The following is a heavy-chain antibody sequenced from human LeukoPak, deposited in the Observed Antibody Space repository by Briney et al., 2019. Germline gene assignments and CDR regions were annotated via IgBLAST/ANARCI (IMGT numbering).Heavy chain of an antibody. V-gene: IGHV1-69*15. CDR2: IIPIFGTA. Sequence: SVKVSCKASGGTFSSYAISWVRQAPGQGLEWMGRIIPIFGTANYAQKFQGRVTITPDESTSTAYMELSSLRSEDTAVYYCARESITIFGVVITSFDYWGQGTLVTVSS. CDR1: GGTFSSYA. CDR3: ARESITIFGVVITSFDY. D-gene: IGHD3-3*01. J-gene: IGHJ4*02.